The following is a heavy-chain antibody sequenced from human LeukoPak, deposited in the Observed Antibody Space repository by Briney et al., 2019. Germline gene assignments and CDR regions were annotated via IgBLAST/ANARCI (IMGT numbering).Heavy chain of an antibody. CDR2: INPSGGST. Sequence: GASVKVSCKASGYTFTSYYMHWVRQAPGQGLEWMGTINPSGGSTSYAQKFQGRVTMTRDTSTSTVYMELSSLRSEDTAVYYCARVYSSSRDYYYYGMDVWGQGTTVTVSS. J-gene: IGHJ6*02. V-gene: IGHV1-46*01. CDR3: ARVYSSSRDYYYYGMDV. D-gene: IGHD6-6*01. CDR1: GYTFTSYY.